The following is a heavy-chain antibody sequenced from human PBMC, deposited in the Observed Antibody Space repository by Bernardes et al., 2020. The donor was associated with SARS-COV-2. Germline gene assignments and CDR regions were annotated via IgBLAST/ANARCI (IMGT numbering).Heavy chain of an antibody. CDR1: GITFRSYA. Sequence: GGSLRLSCRASGITFRSYAMSWVRQAPGKGLEWVSGISGSGGSTYQADSVKGRFTISRDNSNNTLYLQMNNLRAEDTAVYYCAKCVQGYYAMDVWGQGTTVTVS. J-gene: IGHJ6*02. D-gene: IGHD1-1*01. CDR3: AKCVQGYYAMDV. V-gene: IGHV3-23*01. CDR2: ISGSGGST.